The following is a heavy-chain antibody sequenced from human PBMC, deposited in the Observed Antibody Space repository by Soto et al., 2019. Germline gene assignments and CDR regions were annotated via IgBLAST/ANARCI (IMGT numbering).Heavy chain of an antibody. D-gene: IGHD2-2*01. CDR3: AVGYCSSTSCYAPRLYYYGMDV. CDR2: ISYDGSNK. Sequence: PGGSLRLSCAASGFTFSSYGMHWVRQAPGKGLEWVAVISYDGSNKYYADYVKGRITISRDNSKKTLYLQMNSLRAEDTDEYYCAVGYCSSTSCYAPRLYYYGMDVWGQGTTVTVSS. V-gene: IGHV3-30*03. CDR1: GFTFSSYG. J-gene: IGHJ6*02.